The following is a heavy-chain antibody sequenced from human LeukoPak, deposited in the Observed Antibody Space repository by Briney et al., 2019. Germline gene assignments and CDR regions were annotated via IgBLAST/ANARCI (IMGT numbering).Heavy chain of an antibody. CDR2: INPNSGGT. Sequence: VCASPTGSGCIFTEYYIHSVRQAPGQGLEWKGGINPNSGGTNYAQTFQGRVTMTRDTSISTAYMELSRLRSDDTAVYYCASVDSSAYKFDHWGQGTLVTVSS. J-gene: IGHJ5*02. CDR1: GCIFTEYY. V-gene: IGHV1-2*02. D-gene: IGHD5-18*01. CDR3: ASVDSSAYKFDH.